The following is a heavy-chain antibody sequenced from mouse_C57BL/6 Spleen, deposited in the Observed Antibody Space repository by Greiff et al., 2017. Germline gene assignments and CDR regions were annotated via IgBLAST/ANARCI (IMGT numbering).Heavy chain of an antibody. V-gene: IGHV1-54*01. J-gene: IGHJ3*01. Sequence: VQLQQSGAELVRPGASVKVSCKASGYAFTNYLIEWVKQRPGQGLEWIGVINPGSGGTNYNEKFKGKATLTADKSSSTAYMQLSSLTSEDAAVYFCARSTAQSPGADWGQGTLVTVSA. D-gene: IGHD3-2*02. CDR3: ARSTAQSPGAD. CDR1: GYAFTNYL. CDR2: INPGSGGT.